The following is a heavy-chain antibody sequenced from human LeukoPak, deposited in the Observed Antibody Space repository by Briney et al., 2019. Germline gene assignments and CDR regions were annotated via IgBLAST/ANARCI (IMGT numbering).Heavy chain of an antibody. V-gene: IGHV3-30*18. CDR3: AKDIYRIAVAQIDY. CDR1: GFTFSSYG. D-gene: IGHD6-19*01. J-gene: IGHJ4*02. CDR2: ISYDGSNK. Sequence: GGSLRLSCAASGFTFSSYGMHWVRQAPGKGLEWVAVISYDGSNKYYADSVKGRFTISRDNSKNTLYLQMNSLRAEDTAVYYCAKDIYRIAVAQIDYWGQGTLVTVSS.